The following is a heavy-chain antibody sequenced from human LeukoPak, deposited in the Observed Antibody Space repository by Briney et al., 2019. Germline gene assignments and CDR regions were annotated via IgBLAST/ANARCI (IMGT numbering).Heavy chain of an antibody. J-gene: IGHJ3*02. CDR2: IIPILDVA. Sequence: GASVKVSCKASGYTFTSYGISWVRQAPGQGLEWMGRIIPILDVANFAQKFKGRVSITADKSTNTAHLELSNLRSEDTAVYYCTREGVYSPDPSSYHRLPFDIWGKGTVVIVSS. CDR1: GYTFTSYG. V-gene: IGHV1-69*04. CDR3: TREGVYSPDPSSYHRLPFDI. D-gene: IGHD3-16*02.